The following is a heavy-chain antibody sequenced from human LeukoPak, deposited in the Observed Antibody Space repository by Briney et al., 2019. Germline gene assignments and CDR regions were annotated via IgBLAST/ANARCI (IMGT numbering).Heavy chain of an antibody. CDR3: ARGYGDFPFDY. CDR1: GFTVSSNY. Sequence: GGSLRLSCAASGFTVSSNYMSWVRQAPGKGLEWVSVIYSGGSTYYADSEKGRFTISRDNSKNTLYLQMNSLRAEDTAVYYCARGYGDFPFDYWGQGTLVTVSS. J-gene: IGHJ4*02. V-gene: IGHV3-53*01. CDR2: IYSGGST. D-gene: IGHD4-17*01.